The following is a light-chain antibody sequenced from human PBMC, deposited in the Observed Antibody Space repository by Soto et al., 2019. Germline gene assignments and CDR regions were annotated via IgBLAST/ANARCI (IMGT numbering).Light chain of an antibody. V-gene: IGLV1-40*01. CDR3: QSYDSTLSARYV. J-gene: IGLJ1*01. CDR1: SSNIGAGYD. Sequence: QAVVTQPPSVSGAPGQRVTISCTGGSSNIGAGYDVHWYQQRPGAAPKRLISANINRPSGVPDRFSGSKSGTSASLAITGLQADDEGDYYCQSYDSTLSARYVFGTGTKLTVL. CDR2: ANI.